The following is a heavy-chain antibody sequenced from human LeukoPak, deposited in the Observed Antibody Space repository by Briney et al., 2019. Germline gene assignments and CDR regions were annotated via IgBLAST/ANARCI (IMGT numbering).Heavy chain of an antibody. J-gene: IGHJ4*02. CDR3: VRDPHALDY. V-gene: IGHV3-48*02. CDR1: GFTFSSYS. Sequence: GGSLRLSCAASGFTFSSYSMNWVRQAPGKGLEWISYITSRSSPIYYADSVKGRFTISRDNAKNSLYLQMNSLRDEDTAVYYCVRDPHALDYWGRGTLVTVSS. CDR2: ITSRSSPI.